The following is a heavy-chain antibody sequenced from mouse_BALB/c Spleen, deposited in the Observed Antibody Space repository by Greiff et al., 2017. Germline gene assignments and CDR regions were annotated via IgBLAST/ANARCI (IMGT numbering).Heavy chain of an antibody. V-gene: IGHV4-1*02. D-gene: IGHD1-1*01. Sequence: DVQLVESGGGLVQPGGSLKLSCAASGFDFSRYWMSWVRQAPGKGLEWIGEINPDSSTINYTPSLKDKFIISRDNAKNTLYLQMSKVRSEDTALYYCARQLRGFYYAMDYWGQGTSVTVSS. CDR3: ARQLRGFYYAMDY. J-gene: IGHJ4*01. CDR2: INPDSSTI. CDR1: GFDFSRYW.